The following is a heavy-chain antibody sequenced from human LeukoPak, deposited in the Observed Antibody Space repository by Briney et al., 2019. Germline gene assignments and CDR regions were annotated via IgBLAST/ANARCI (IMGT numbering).Heavy chain of an antibody. J-gene: IGHJ4*02. V-gene: IGHV5-51*01. CDR1: GYSFTGYW. CDR3: ARLISMVRGDFDY. Sequence: GESLKISCKASGYSFTGYWIAWVRPMPGKGLEWMGIIYPGDSTTKYSPSFQGQVTISADKSINTAYLQWSSLEASDTAMYYCARLISMVRGDFDYWGQGTLVTVSS. D-gene: IGHD3-10*01. CDR2: IYPGDSTT.